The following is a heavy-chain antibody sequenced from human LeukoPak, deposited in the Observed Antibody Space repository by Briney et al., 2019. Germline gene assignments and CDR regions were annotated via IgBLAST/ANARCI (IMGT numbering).Heavy chain of an antibody. D-gene: IGHD2-21*02. J-gene: IGHJ4*02. CDR1: GFTFSSYA. CDR2: ISYDRRNT. V-gene: IGHV3-30*18. CDR3: AKIVVTGFHY. Sequence: GGSLRLSCAASGFTFSSYAMHWVRQAPGKGLEWVAVISYDRRNTYYADSVKGRFTISRDNSKNTLYLQMNSLRAEDTAVYYCAKIVVTGFHYWGQGTLVTVSS.